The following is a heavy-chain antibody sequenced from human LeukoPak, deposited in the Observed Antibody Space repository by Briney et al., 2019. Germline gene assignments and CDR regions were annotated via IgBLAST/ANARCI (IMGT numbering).Heavy chain of an antibody. J-gene: IGHJ6*02. CDR3: ARGGPDSSGWYYYYYGMDV. CDR2: IYYSGST. CDR1: GGSFSGYY. V-gene: IGHV4-34*09. Sequence: SETLSLTCAVYGGSFSGYYWSWIRQPPGKGLEWIGYIYYSGSTYYNPSLKSRVTISVDTSKNQFSLKLSSVTAADTAVYYCARGGPDSSGWYYYYYGMDVWGQGTTVTVSS. D-gene: IGHD6-19*01.